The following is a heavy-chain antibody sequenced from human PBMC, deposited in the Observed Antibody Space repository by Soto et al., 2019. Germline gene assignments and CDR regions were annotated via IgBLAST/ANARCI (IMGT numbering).Heavy chain of an antibody. J-gene: IGHJ6*02. CDR1: GGSISSRSYY. V-gene: IGHV4-39*01. D-gene: IGHD3-22*01. CDR2: IYYSGST. CDR3: ARHDRGPDTPYYYYGMDV. Sequence: PSETLSLTCTVSGGSISSRSYYWGWIRQPPGKGLEWIGSIYYSGSTYYNPSLKSRVTISVDTSKNQFSLKLSSVTAADTAVYYCARHDRGPDTPYYYYGMDVWGQGTMVTVSS.